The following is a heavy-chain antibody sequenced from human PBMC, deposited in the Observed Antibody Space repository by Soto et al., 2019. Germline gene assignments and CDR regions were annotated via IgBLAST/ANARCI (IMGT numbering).Heavy chain of an antibody. CDR1: GGTFSTYG. J-gene: IGHJ3*01. V-gene: IGHV1-69*13. Sequence: SVKVSCKASGGTFSTYGITWVRQASGQGLEWMGGIIPISGSIKFAQKLQGRLTIIPDESTSTVYMELSSLTSEDTAVYYCASRGRVDAFDVWGQGTMVTVSS. CDR2: IIPISGSI. D-gene: IGHD3-10*01. CDR3: ASRGRVDAFDV.